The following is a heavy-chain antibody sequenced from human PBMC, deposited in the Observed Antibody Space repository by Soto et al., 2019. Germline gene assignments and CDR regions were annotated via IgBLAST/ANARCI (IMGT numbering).Heavy chain of an antibody. J-gene: IGHJ5*02. V-gene: IGHV1-69*13. Sequence: ASVKVSCKASGGTFSSYAISWVRQAPGQGLEWMGGIIPIFGTANYAQKFQGRVTITADESTSTAYMELSSLRSEDTAVYYCARDKVSYDSWGGRQSPKNNWFDPWGQGTLVTVSS. D-gene: IGHD3-3*01. CDR1: GGTFSSYA. CDR2: IIPIFGTA. CDR3: ARDKVSYDSWGGRQSPKNNWFDP.